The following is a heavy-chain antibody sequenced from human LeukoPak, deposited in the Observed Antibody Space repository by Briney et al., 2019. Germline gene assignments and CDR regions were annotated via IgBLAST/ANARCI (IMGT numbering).Heavy chain of an antibody. D-gene: IGHD2-8*01. J-gene: IGHJ5*02. CDR3: ARESVNVLLLGGFDP. CDR1: GGTFSSYA. CDR2: IIPIFGTA. V-gene: IGHV1-69*05. Sequence: SVKVSCKASGGTFSSYAISWVRQAPGQGLEWMGGIIPIFGTANYAQKFQGRVTITTDESTSTAYMELSSLRSEDTAVYYCARESVNVLLLGGFDPWGQGTLVTVSS.